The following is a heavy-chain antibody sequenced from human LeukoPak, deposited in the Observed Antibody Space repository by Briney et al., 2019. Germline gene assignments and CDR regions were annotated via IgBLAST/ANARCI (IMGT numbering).Heavy chain of an antibody. V-gene: IGHV1-8*01. D-gene: IGHD2-2*01. J-gene: IGHJ4*02. CDR2: MNPNSGNT. CDR1: GYTFTSYD. CDR3: ARVEVVPAANFDY. Sequence: ASVKVSCKASGYTFTSYDINWVRQATGQGLEWMGWMNPNSGNTGYAQKFQGRVTMTRNTSINTAYMELSSLRSEDTAVYYCARVEVVPAANFDYWGQGTLVTVSS.